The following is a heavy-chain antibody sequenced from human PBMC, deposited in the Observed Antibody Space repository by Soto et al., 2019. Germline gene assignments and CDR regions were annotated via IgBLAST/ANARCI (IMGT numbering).Heavy chain of an antibody. V-gene: IGHV3-23*01. CDR3: AKDRTYYYYYHGMDV. CDR1: GFTFSSYA. J-gene: IGHJ6*02. CDR2: ISGSGDNT. Sequence: GGSLRLSCAASGFTFSSYAMSWVRQAPGKGLEWVSAISGSGDNTYYADSVKGRFTISRDNSENTLYLQMYSLGVEDTAVYFCAKDRTYYYYYHGMDVWGQGTTVTVSS.